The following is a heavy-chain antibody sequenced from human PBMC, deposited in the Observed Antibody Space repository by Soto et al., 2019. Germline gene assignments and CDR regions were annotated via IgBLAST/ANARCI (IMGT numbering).Heavy chain of an antibody. CDR2: IWYDGSNK. V-gene: IGHV3-33*01. D-gene: IGHD2-8*02. J-gene: IGHJ4*02. Sequence: GGSLRLSCAASGFTFSSYGMHWVRQAPGKGLEWVAVIWYDGSNKYYADSVKGRFTISRDNSKNTLYLQMNSPRAEDTAVYYCARGEVVYAIKVLPGYYFDYWGQGTLVTVSS. CDR1: GFTFSSYG. CDR3: ARGEVVYAIKVLPGYYFDY.